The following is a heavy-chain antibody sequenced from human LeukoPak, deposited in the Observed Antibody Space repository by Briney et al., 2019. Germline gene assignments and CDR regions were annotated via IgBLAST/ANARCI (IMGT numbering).Heavy chain of an antibody. CDR2: IIPIFGKA. CDR1: GGTFSSYA. J-gene: IGHJ3*02. V-gene: IGHV1-69*13. Sequence: GASVKVSCKASGGTFSSYAISWVRQAPGKGLAWMGGIIPIFGKANYAQKFQGRVTFTADESTSKAYIVLSSLRSEDTAVYYCARELEKLLWFGEFDDAFDIWGQGTMVTVSS. D-gene: IGHD3-10*01. CDR3: ARELEKLLWFGEFDDAFDI.